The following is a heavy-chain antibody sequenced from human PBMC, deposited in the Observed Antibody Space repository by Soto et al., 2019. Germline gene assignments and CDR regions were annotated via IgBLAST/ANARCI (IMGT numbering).Heavy chain of an antibody. Sequence: GASVKVSCKASGYTFTSYGISWVRQAPGQGLEWMGWISAYNGNTNYAQNLQGRVTMTTDTSTSTAYMELRSLRSDDTAVYYCARDRGLYNWNDLDYWGQGTLVTVSS. V-gene: IGHV1-18*01. CDR1: GYTFTSYG. D-gene: IGHD1-20*01. CDR3: ARDRGLYNWNDLDY. J-gene: IGHJ4*02. CDR2: ISAYNGNT.